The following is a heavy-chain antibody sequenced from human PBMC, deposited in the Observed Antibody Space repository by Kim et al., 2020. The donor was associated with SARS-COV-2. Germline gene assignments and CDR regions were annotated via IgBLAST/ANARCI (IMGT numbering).Heavy chain of an antibody. CDR3: ARSPSPGSGSSHFDI. CDR1: GFTFSSYA. J-gene: IGHJ3*02. V-gene: IGHV3-23*01. Sequence: GGSLRLSCAASGFTFSSYAMSWVRQAPGKGLEWVSAISGSGGSTYYADSVKGRFTISRDNSKNTLYLQMNSLRAEDTAVYYCARSPSPGSGSSHFDIWGQGTMVTVSS. CDR2: ISGSGGST. D-gene: IGHD3-10*01.